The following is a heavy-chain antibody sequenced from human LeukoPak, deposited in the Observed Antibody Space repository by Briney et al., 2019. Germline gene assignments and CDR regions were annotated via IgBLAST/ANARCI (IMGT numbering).Heavy chain of an antibody. D-gene: IGHD4-17*01. CDR2: IKEDGHEK. V-gene: IGHV3-7*01. CDR1: GFTFSRHR. Sequence: PGGSLRLSCAGSGFTFSRHRMGWVRQAPGKGLEWLANIKEDGHEKYYVDSVQGRFTISRDNAKNSLFLQMDSLRAEDTAVYFCARHGYYVFDYWGQGTLVTVSS. CDR3: ARHGYYVFDY. J-gene: IGHJ4*02.